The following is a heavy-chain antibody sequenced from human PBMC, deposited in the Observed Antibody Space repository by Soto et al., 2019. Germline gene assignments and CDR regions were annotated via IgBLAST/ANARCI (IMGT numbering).Heavy chain of an antibody. CDR3: TTGVTSRGMDV. J-gene: IGHJ6*02. Sequence: EVQLVESWGGLVKPGGSLRLSCAASGFTFSNAWMSWVRQAPGKGLELVGRIKTKTDGGTTDYAAPVKGRFTISRDDSTNTLYLQMNSLKTEETAVYYCTTGVTSRGMDVWGQGTTVTVAS. D-gene: IGHD2-21*02. CDR2: IKTKTDGGTT. CDR1: GFTFSNAW. V-gene: IGHV3-15*01.